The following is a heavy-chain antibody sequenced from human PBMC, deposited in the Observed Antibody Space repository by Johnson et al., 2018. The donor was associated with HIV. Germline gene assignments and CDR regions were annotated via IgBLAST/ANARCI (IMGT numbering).Heavy chain of an antibody. Sequence: VQLVESGGGVVQPGRSLRLSCAASGFTFSSYAMSWVRQAPGKGLEWVSAISGSGGSTYYADSVKGRFTISRDNAKNSLYLQINSLRAEDTALYCCARGSGSYYSNAFDIWGQGTMVTVSS. V-gene: IGHV3-23*04. J-gene: IGHJ3*02. CDR2: ISGSGGST. D-gene: IGHD1-26*01. CDR1: GFTFSSYA. CDR3: ARGSGSYYSNAFDI.